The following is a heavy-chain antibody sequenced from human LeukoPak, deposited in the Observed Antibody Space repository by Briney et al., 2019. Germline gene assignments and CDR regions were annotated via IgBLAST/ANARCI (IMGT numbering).Heavy chain of an antibody. V-gene: IGHV4-38-2*02. J-gene: IGHJ6*03. D-gene: IGHD3-10*01. CDR2: IYHSGST. Sequence: SETLSLTCTVSGYSISSGYYWGWIRQPPGKGLEWIGSIYHSGSTYYNPSLKSRVTISVDTSKNQFSLKLSSVTAADTAVYYCARAPGLWFGGYYYYYYMDVWGKGTTVTISS. CDR1: GYSISSGYY. CDR3: ARAPGLWFGGYYYYYYMDV.